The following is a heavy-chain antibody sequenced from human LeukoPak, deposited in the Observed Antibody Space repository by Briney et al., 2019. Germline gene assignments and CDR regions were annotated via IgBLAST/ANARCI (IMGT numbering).Heavy chain of an antibody. Sequence: ASVKVSCKASGYTFTSYYMHRVRQAPGQGLEWMGIINPSGGSTSYAQKFQGRVTMTRDTSTSTVYMELSSLRSEGTAVYYCARDRYYYDSSGYIRGISFDYWGQGTLVTVSS. CDR2: INPSGGST. V-gene: IGHV1-46*01. CDR1: GYTFTSYY. J-gene: IGHJ4*02. CDR3: ARDRYYYDSSGYIRGISFDY. D-gene: IGHD3-22*01.